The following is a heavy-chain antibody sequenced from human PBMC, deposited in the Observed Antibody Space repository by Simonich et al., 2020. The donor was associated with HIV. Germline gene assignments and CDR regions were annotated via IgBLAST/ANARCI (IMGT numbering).Heavy chain of an antibody. V-gene: IGHV1-69*13. CDR1: GGTFSSYT. CDR3: VIASYYYGSQTYYKENNDAFDI. J-gene: IGHJ3*02. CDR2: NIPIFGTG. Sequence: QVQLVQSGAEVKKPGSSVKVSCKASGGTFSSYTISWVRQAPGQGLGWRGGNIPIFGTGNYAQKCQGRVTITADTSTDTTYMQLSSLISEDTAVYYCVIASYYYGSQTYYKENNDAFDIWGQGTMVTVSS. D-gene: IGHD3-10*01.